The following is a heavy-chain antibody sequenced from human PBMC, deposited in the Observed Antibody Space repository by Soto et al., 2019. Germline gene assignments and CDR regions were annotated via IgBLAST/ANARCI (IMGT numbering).Heavy chain of an antibody. J-gene: IGHJ3*02. Sequence: ASVKVSCKASGYTFTSYVISWVRQAPGRGLEWMGWISAYNGNTNYAQKLQGRVTMTTDTSTSTAYMELRSLRSDDTAVYYCARVPFTMILVVITGAFAIWGQGTMVTAS. D-gene: IGHD3-22*01. CDR3: ARVPFTMILVVITGAFAI. V-gene: IGHV1-18*01. CDR1: GYTFTSYV. CDR2: ISAYNGNT.